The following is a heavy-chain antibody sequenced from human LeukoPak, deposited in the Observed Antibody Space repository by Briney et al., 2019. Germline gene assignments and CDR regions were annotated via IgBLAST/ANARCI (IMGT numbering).Heavy chain of an antibody. J-gene: IGHJ5*02. CDR3: ARTTMVRGVLYSNWFDP. D-gene: IGHD3-10*01. Sequence: SETLSLTCTVSGGSISSYYWSWIRQPAGKGLEWIGRIYTSGSTNYNPSLKSRVTMSVDASKNQFSLKLSSVTAADTAVYYCARTTMVRGVLYSNWFDPWGQGTLVTVSS. V-gene: IGHV4-4*07. CDR2: IYTSGST. CDR1: GGSISSYY.